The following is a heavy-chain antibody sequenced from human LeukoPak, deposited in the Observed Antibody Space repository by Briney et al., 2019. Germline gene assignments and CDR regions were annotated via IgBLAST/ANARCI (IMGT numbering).Heavy chain of an antibody. Sequence: SETLSLTCAVSVYSISRGYYWGWIRQPPGKGLDRIGSIYHSGSTYYNPSLKSRVTISVDTSKNQFSLKLSSVTAADTAVYYCARVSDSSGYHPGDWGQGTLVTVSS. CDR3: ARVSDSSGYHPGD. V-gene: IGHV4-38-2*01. J-gene: IGHJ4*02. D-gene: IGHD3-22*01. CDR2: IYHSGST. CDR1: VYSISRGYY.